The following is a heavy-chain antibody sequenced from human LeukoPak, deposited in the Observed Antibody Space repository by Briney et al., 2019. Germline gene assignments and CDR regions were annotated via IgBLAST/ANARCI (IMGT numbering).Heavy chain of an antibody. CDR2: IYHSGST. CDR3: ARDGTVIDAFDI. V-gene: IGHV4-30-2*01. J-gene: IGHJ3*02. CDR1: GGSISSGGYY. D-gene: IGHD4-11*01. Sequence: SETLSLTCTVSGGSISSGGYYWSWIRQPPGKGLEWIGYIYHSGSTYYNPSLKSRVTISVDRSKNQFSLKLSSVTAADTAVYYCARDGTVIDAFDIWGQGTMVTVSS.